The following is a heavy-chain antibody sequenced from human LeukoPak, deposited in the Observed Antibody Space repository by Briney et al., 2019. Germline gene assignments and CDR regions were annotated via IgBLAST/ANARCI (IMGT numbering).Heavy chain of an antibody. D-gene: IGHD4-17*01. V-gene: IGHV7-4-1*02. CDR3: ARRQNGDYPPNWFDP. CDR1: GYTFTSYA. J-gene: IGHJ5*02. Sequence: VASVKVSCKASGYTFTSYAMNWVRQAPGQGLEWMGWINTNTGNPTYAQGFTGRFVFSLDTSVSTAYLQISSLKAEDTAVYYCARRQNGDYPPNWFDPWGQGTLVTVSS. CDR2: INTNTGNP.